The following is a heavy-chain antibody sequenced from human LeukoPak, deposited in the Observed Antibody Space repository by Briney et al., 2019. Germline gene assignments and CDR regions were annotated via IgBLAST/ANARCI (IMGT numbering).Heavy chain of an antibody. CDR2: INHSGST. CDR1: GGSISSYY. V-gene: IGHV4-34*01. Sequence: PSETLSLTCTVSGGSISSYYWSWIRQPPGKGLEWIGEINHSGSTNYNPSLKSRVTISVDTSKNQFSLKLSSMTAADTAVYYCARGVKNTGYCSSTSCYALAYFDYWGQGTLVTVSS. J-gene: IGHJ4*02. D-gene: IGHD2-2*01. CDR3: ARGVKNTGYCSSTSCYALAYFDY.